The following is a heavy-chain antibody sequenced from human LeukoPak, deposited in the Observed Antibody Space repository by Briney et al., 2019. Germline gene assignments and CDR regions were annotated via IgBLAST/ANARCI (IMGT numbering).Heavy chain of an antibody. CDR2: ISYDGSNK. Sequence: GGSLRLSCAASGFTFSSYAVHWVRQAPGKGLEWVALISYDGSNKYYADSVKARFIISRDNSKNTVYLQMNSLRAEDTAVYYCAKALDPNLKITPFLDYWGQGTLVTVSS. CDR1: GFTFSSYA. D-gene: IGHD3-16*01. V-gene: IGHV3-30*04. J-gene: IGHJ4*02. CDR3: AKALDPNLKITPFLDY.